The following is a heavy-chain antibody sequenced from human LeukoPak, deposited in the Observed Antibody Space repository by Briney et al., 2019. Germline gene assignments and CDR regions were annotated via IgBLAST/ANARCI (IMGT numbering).Heavy chain of an antibody. Sequence: GGSLRLSCAASGFTVSSNYMSWVRQAPGKGLEWVSVIYSGGSTYYADSVKGRFTISRDNSKNTLYLQMNSLRAEDTAVYYCARALFGVVITTGLYFYGMDVWGQGTTVTVSS. CDR1: GFTVSSNY. CDR3: ARALFGVVITTGLYFYGMDV. V-gene: IGHV3-66*02. CDR2: IYSGGST. D-gene: IGHD3-3*01. J-gene: IGHJ6*02.